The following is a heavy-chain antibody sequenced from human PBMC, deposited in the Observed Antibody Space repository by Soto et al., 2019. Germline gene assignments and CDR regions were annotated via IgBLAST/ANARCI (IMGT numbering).Heavy chain of an antibody. J-gene: IGHJ4*02. CDR2: IFYDGST. Sequence: PSETLCLTCTVAGDSLISSSYYWGWIRQPPGKGLEWIANIFYDGSTYYNASLKSRVTISVDTSKNQFSLNLTSVTAADTAVYYCARTLSRSSGWYLFDYWGQGTLVTVSS. V-gene: IGHV4-39*01. CDR1: GDSLISSSYY. CDR3: ARTLSRSSGWYLFDY. D-gene: IGHD6-19*01.